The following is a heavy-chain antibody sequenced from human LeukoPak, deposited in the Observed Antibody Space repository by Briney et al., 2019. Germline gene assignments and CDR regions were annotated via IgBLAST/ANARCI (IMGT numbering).Heavy chain of an antibody. CDR2: INHSGST. V-gene: IGHV4-34*01. CDR3: ARGGYGSGRRWFDP. J-gene: IGHJ5*02. D-gene: IGHD3-10*01. CDR1: GGSFSGYY. Sequence: LETLSLTCAVYGGSFSGYYWSWIRQPPGKGLEWIGEINHSGSTNYNPPLKSRVTISVDTSKNQFSLKLSSVTAADPAVYYCARGGYGSGRRWFDPGGQGTLVTVPS.